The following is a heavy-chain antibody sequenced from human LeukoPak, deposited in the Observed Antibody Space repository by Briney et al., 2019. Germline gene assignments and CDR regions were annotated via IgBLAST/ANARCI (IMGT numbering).Heavy chain of an antibody. CDR1: GFTFSSYW. V-gene: IGHV3-7*01. J-gene: IGHJ5*02. Sequence: GGSLRLSCAASGFTFSSYWMSWVRQAPGKGLEWVANIKKDGSEKYYVDSVKGRFTISRDNAKNSLYLQMNSLRAEDTAVYYCARAPWWGYDSSGPSWFDPWGQGTLVTVSS. CDR2: IKKDGSEK. D-gene: IGHD3-22*01. CDR3: ARAPWWGYDSSGPSWFDP.